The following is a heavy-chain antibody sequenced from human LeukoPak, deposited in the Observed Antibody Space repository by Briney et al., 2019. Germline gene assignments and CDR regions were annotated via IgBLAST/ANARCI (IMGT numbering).Heavy chain of an antibody. CDR2: ISGSGGST. J-gene: IGHJ4*02. D-gene: IGHD3-9*01. CDR1: GFTFSSYA. V-gene: IGHV3-23*01. CDR3: AKYDGYKTYYDILTGPYYFDY. Sequence: GGSLRLSCAASGFTFSSYAMSWVRQAPGKGLEWVSAISGSGGSTYYADSVKGRFTISRDNSKNTLYLQMNSLRAEDTAVYYCAKYDGYKTYYDILTGPYYFDYWGQGTLVTVSS.